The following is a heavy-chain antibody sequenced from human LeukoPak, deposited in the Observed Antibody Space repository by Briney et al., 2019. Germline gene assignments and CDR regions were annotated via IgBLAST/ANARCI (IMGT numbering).Heavy chain of an antibody. CDR1: GGSISSYY. V-gene: IGHV4-59*01. J-gene: IGHJ4*02. Sequence: SETLSLTCTVSGGSISSYYWSWIRQPPGKGLEWIGYIYYSGSTNYNPSLKSRVTISVDTSKNQFSPKLSSVTAADTAVYYCARGARYGGNTLDYWGQGTLVTVSS. D-gene: IGHD4-23*01. CDR3: ARGARYGGNTLDY. CDR2: IYYSGST.